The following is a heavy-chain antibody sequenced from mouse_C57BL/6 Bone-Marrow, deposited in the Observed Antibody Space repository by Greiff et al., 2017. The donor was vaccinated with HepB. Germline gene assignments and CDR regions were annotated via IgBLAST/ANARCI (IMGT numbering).Heavy chain of an antibody. Sequence: VQVVESGPGLVAPSQSLSITCTVSGFSLTSYAISWVRQPPGKGLEWLGVIWTGGGTNYNSALKSRLSISKDNSKSQVFLKMNSLQTDDTARYYCARNVYYYGSSYWYFDVWGTGTTVTVSS. D-gene: IGHD1-1*01. CDR1: GFSLTSYA. CDR3: ARNVYYYGSSYWYFDV. J-gene: IGHJ1*03. CDR2: IWTGGGT. V-gene: IGHV2-9-1*01.